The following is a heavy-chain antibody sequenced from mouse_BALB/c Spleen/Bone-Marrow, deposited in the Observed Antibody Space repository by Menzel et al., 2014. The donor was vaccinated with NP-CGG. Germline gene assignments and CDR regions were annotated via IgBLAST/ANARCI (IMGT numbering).Heavy chain of an antibody. Sequence: VQLKESGPELMKPGASVKISCKASGYSFTSYYMHWVKQSHGKSLEWIGYIDPFNGGTSYNQKFKGKATLTVDKSSSTAYMHLSSLTSEGSAVYYCAGSTMISAWFAYWGQGTLVTVSA. CDR1: GYSFTSYY. CDR2: IDPFNGGT. V-gene: IGHV1S135*01. D-gene: IGHD2-4*01. J-gene: IGHJ3*01. CDR3: AGSTMISAWFAY.